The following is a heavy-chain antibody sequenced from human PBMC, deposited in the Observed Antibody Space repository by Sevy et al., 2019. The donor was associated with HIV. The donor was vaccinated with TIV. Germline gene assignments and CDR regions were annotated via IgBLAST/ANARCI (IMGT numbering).Heavy chain of an antibody. CDR1: KFTFSDYY. CDR2: ISNSGSTI. J-gene: IGHJ2*01. CDR3: AREGDLRYFDF. D-gene: IGHD3-10*01. Sequence: GGSLRLSCAASKFTFSDYYMSWIRQAPGKGLEWVSYISNSGSTIYYADSVKGRFTFSRANAQSSMYLQMNRLRAQDTAVYYCAREGDLRYFDFWGRGTLVTVSS. V-gene: IGHV3-11*01.